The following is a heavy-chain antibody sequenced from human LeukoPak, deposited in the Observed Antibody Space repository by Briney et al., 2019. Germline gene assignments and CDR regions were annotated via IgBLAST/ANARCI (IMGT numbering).Heavy chain of an antibody. Sequence: GGSLRPSCVASGFTFGSYDMNWVRQAPGKGLEWVSGIGIAGDTYYPGSVKGRFTVSRENAKNSLYLQMNSLRAEDTAVYYCAREITPMGAGFDAFDIWGRGTMVTVSS. J-gene: IGHJ3*02. D-gene: IGHD3-16*01. V-gene: IGHV3-13*01. CDR3: AREITPMGAGFDAFDI. CDR1: GFTFGSYD. CDR2: IGIAGDT.